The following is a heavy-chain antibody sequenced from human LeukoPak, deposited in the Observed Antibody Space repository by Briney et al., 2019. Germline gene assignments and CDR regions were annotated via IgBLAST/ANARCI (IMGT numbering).Heavy chain of an antibody. CDR1: GFTFSPYA. D-gene: IGHD6-13*01. J-gene: IGHJ4*02. CDR3: VKDSSSWYYFDH. Sequence: GGSLRLSCAASGFTFSPYAMHWVRQASGQGLEFVSAISSNGGNTYYADSVKGRFTISRDNSQNMLYLQMSSLRAEDTAVYYCVKDSSSWYYFDHWGQGTLVTVSS. V-gene: IGHV3-64D*06. CDR2: ISSNGGNT.